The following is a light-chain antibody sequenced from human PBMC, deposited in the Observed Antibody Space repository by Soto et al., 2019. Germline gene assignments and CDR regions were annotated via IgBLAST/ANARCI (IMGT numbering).Light chain of an antibody. J-gene: IGKJ4*01. Sequence: EIVLTQSPATLSLSPGERATLSCRASQKVTTYLAWYQQKPGQAPRLLMYNASSRASGIPARFSGSGSGTDFTLTISSLGPEDFAVYYCQQRSNWVTFGGGTKVEIK. V-gene: IGKV3-11*01. CDR3: QQRSNWVT. CDR2: NAS. CDR1: QKVTTY.